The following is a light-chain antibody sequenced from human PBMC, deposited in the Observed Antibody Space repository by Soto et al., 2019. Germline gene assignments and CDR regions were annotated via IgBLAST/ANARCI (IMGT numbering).Light chain of an antibody. Sequence: DIQMTQSPSTLSASVGDRVTITCRASQSINSYLAWYQQKPGKAPKLLIYEASNLESGVPSRFSGSGSGTEFTLTISSLQPDDFATYYCRQSRDYPWTFGQGTKVDIK. CDR2: EAS. J-gene: IGKJ1*01. V-gene: IGKV1-5*03. CDR1: QSINSY. CDR3: RQSRDYPWT.